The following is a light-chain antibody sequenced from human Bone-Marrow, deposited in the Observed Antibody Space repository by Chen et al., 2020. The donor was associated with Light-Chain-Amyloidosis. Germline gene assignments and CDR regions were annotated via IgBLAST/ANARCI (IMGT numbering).Light chain of an antibody. CDR3: QQSSSSPIT. CDR2: GTS. J-gene: IGKJ5*01. Sequence: EIVLTQSPGTLSLSPGERVTLSCRASPSVHGNYLTWYQQKPGQAPRLLISGTSSRAAGIPDRFSGSGSGKDFTLTISRREPGDFAVYYCQQSSSSPITFGQGTRLEIK. CDR1: PSVHGNY. V-gene: IGKV3-20*01.